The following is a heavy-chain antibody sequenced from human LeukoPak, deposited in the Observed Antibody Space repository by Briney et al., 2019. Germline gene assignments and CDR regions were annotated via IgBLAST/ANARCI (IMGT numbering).Heavy chain of an antibody. CDR3: ARWLGPRAGSAYDY. CDR1: GYTFTGYY. V-gene: IGHV1-2*02. D-gene: IGHD3-10*01. J-gene: IGHJ4*02. Sequence: ASVKVSCKASGYTFTGYYMHWVRQAPGQGLEWMGWINPNSGGTNYAQKFQGRVTMTRDTSISTAYMELSRLRSDDTAVYYCARWLGPRAGSAYDYWGQGTLVTVSS. CDR2: INPNSGGT.